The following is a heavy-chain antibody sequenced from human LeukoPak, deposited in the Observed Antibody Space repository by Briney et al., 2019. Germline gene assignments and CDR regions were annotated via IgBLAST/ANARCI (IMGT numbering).Heavy chain of an antibody. CDR3: ARSRVANDSSGYYFKLDY. D-gene: IGHD3-22*01. CDR1: GFTFSNYA. Sequence: GRSLSLSCAASGFTFSNYAVHWVRQAPGKGLERVAVISFDGTKCYYADSVKGRFTISRDNSNYTLFLHMSSLRAEDTAVYYCARSRVANDSSGYYFKLDYWGRGTLVTVSS. CDR2: ISFDGTKC. V-gene: IGHV3-30*15. J-gene: IGHJ4*02.